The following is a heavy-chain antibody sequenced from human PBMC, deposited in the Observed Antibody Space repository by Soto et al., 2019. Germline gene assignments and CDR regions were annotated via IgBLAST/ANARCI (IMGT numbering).Heavy chain of an antibody. CDR3: AKGHLGITTTGTWYDFDY. CDR2: IYYSGRT. CDR1: GDSISSYY. V-gene: IGHV4-59*01. Sequence: PSETLSLTCTVSGDSISSYYWTWIRQPPGKGLEYIGYIYYSGRTYYNPSLKSRGTISVDTSKNQFPLKLSSVTAADTAVYYCAKGHLGITTTGTWYDFDYWGQGTLVTVSS. J-gene: IGHJ4*02. D-gene: IGHD2-15*01.